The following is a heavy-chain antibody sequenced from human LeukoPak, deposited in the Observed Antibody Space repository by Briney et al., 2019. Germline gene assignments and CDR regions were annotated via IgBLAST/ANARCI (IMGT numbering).Heavy chain of an antibody. J-gene: IGHJ3*02. CDR2: ISAYNGNT. V-gene: IGHV1-18*01. Sequence: ASVKVSCKASGYTFTSYDINWVRQATGQGLEWMGWISAYNGNTNYAQKLQGRVTMTTDTSTSTAYMELRSLRSDDTAVYYCARWGIAAAGTGAFDIWGQGTMVTVSS. CDR3: ARWGIAAAGTGAFDI. CDR1: GYTFTSYD. D-gene: IGHD6-13*01.